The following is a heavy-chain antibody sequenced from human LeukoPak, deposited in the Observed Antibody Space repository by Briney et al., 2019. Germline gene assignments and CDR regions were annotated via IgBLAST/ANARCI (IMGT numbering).Heavy chain of an antibody. CDR3: AKDAWRCSGSSCPQYYYYMDV. CDR1: GFTFSTYG. V-gene: IGHV3-30*02. J-gene: IGHJ6*03. CDR2: IRYEGSEK. D-gene: IGHD2-15*01. Sequence: PGGSLILSCAASGFTFSTYGIHWVRQAPGKGREGVAFIRYEGSEKYYADSMKGRFTISRDNSKNTLYLQMNSLRTEDTAVYYCAKDAWRCSGSSCPQYYYYMDVWGKGTTVTVSS.